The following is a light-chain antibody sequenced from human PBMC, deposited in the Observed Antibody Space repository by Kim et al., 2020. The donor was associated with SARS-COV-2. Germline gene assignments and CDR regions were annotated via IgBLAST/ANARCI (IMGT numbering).Light chain of an antibody. Sequence: EIVLTQSPATLSLSPGERATLSCRANQSVSSYLAWYQQKPGQAPRLLIYDASNRATGIPARFSGSGSGTDFTLTISSLEPEDFAVYYCQQRGNWPWTFGPGTKVDIK. V-gene: IGKV3-11*01. CDR3: QQRGNWPWT. CDR1: QSVSSY. CDR2: DAS. J-gene: IGKJ1*01.